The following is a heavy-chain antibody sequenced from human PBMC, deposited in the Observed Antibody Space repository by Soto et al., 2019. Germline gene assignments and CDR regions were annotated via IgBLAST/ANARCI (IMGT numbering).Heavy chain of an antibody. CDR1: GFTFSSHS. J-gene: IGHJ4*02. CDR3: AKDADGRGQRPSFDY. D-gene: IGHD3-10*02. V-gene: IGHV3-23*04. Sequence: EVQLVESGGGLVKPGGSLRLSCAASGFTFSSHSMNWVRQAPGKGLEWVSAISGSGGSTYYADSVKGRFTISRDNSKNTLYLQMNSLRAEDTAVYYCAKDADGRGQRPSFDYRGQGTLGTGSS. CDR2: ISGSGGST.